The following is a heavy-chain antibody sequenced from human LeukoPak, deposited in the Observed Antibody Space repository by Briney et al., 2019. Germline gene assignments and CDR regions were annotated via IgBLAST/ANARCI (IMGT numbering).Heavy chain of an antibody. CDR3: AQPDF. V-gene: IGHV3-30*02. CDR2: IRFDGSTK. CDR1: GITFRSSS. J-gene: IGHJ4*02. Sequence: PGGSRRLSCVASGITFRSSSMHWVRQAPGKGLEWLAFIRFDGSTKHYADSVKGRFTVSRDNSKSTLYLQMNSLRAEDTAVYYCAQPDFWGQGTLVTVSS.